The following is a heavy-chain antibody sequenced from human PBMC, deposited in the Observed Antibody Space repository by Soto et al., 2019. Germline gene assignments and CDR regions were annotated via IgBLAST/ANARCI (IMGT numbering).Heavy chain of an antibody. D-gene: IGHD4-17*01. Sequence: GGALRLSFAASGFTFRSYAMRGVPQAPGKGLEWVAGITDSGGATDYVDSVKGRFTISRDNSKNTLYLQMNSVRAEDTAVYFCAKSASTSTTYIDSWGHGTLVTVSS. CDR2: ITDSGGAT. CDR3: AKSASTSTTYIDS. J-gene: IGHJ5*01. V-gene: IGHV3-23*01. CDR1: GFTFRSYA.